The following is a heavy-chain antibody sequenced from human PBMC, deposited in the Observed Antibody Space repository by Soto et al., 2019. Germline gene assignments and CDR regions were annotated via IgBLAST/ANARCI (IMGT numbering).Heavy chain of an antibody. CDR2: ISGSGFKK. Sequence: GGSLRLSCAASGFIFENFGMSWVRQAPGKGLEWISSISGSGFKKYYADSVKGRFTISRDSSKSTVYLELNNLSAEDTAVYHCAKNQGVELVPLATVDWFDPWGQGSVVTVSS. V-gene: IGHV3-23*01. CDR3: AKNQGVELVPLATVDWFDP. D-gene: IGHD1-26*01. CDR1: GFIFENFG. J-gene: IGHJ5*02.